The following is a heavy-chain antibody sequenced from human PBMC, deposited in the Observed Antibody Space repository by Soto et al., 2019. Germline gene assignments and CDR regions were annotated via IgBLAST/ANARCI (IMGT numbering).Heavy chain of an antibody. CDR2: IYHSGST. D-gene: IGHD2-21*02. J-gene: IGHJ6*02. CDR3: ARQYCGGDCYPDYYYYYGMDV. CDR1: GGSISSSNW. Sequence: QVQLQESGPGLVKPSGTLSLTCAVSGGSISSSNWWSWVRQPPGKGLEWIGEIYHSGSTNYNPSLKRRVTISVDKSKNQFSLKLSSVTAADTAVYYCARQYCGGDCYPDYYYYYGMDVWGQGTTVTVSS. V-gene: IGHV4-4*02.